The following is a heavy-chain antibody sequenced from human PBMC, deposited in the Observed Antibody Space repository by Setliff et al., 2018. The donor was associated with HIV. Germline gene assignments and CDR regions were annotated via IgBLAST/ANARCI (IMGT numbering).Heavy chain of an antibody. Sequence: ASVKVSCKASGYTFTSYAMHWVRQAPGQRLEWMGWINAGNGNTKYSQKFQGRVTITRDTSASTAYMELSSLRSEDTAVYYCTRAWSTGYSGYVAPAYWGQGTLVTVSS. CDR3: TRAWSTGYSGYVAPAY. V-gene: IGHV1-3*01. CDR1: GYTFTSYA. CDR2: INAGNGNT. J-gene: IGHJ4*02. D-gene: IGHD5-12*01.